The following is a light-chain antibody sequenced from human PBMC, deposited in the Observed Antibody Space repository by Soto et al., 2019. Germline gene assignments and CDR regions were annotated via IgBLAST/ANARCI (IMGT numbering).Light chain of an antibody. CDR3: SSYTSSSTQV. V-gene: IGLV2-14*03. CDR2: DVS. CDR1: SSDVGGYNF. J-gene: IGLJ1*01. Sequence: QSLLTQPASVFGSPGQSITISCTGTSSDVGGYNFVSWYQQHPGKAPKFLIYDVSNRPSGVSTRFSGSKSGNTASLTISGLQAEDEADYYCSSYTSSSTQVFGTGTKVTVL.